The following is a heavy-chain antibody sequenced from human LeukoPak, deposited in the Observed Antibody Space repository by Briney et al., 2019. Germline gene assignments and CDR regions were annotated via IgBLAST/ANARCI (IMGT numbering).Heavy chain of an antibody. Sequence: SETLSLTCTVSGGSISSGSYYWSWIRQPAGKGLEWIGRIYTSGSTNYNPSLKSRVTISVDTSKNQFSLKLSSVTAADTAVYYCASLLTTAYHYYFDYWGREPWSPSPQ. V-gene: IGHV4-61*02. J-gene: IGHJ4*02. CDR3: ASLLTTAYHYYFDY. CDR2: IYTSGST. D-gene: IGHD4-11*01. CDR1: GGSISSGSYY.